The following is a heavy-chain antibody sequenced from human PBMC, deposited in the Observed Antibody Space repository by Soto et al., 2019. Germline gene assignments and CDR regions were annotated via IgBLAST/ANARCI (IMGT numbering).Heavy chain of an antibody. CDR1: RFTFKSYG. D-gene: IGHD3-3*01. Sequence: VHLVESGGGVVQPGRSLRLSCAASRFTFKSYGMHWVRQAPGKGLEWVAVISHDGGTKHYADSVKGRFTIFRDDSKNTVSLQMTSLRPEDTAVYYCAKRITTSGYGDYYHYGMDAWGQGTTVIVSS. CDR2: ISHDGGTK. J-gene: IGHJ6*02. V-gene: IGHV3-30*18. CDR3: AKRITTSGYGDYYHYGMDA.